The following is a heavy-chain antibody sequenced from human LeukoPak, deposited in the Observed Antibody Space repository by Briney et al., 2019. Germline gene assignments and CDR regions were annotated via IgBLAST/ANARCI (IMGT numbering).Heavy chain of an antibody. CDR1: GGSISSGDYY. J-gene: IGHJ4*02. V-gene: IGHV4-30-4*01. CDR2: IYYSGST. D-gene: IGHD3-10*01. CDR3: ARKGAFYGSGIGDY. Sequence: PSQTLSLTCTVSGGSISSGDYYWSWIRQPPGKGLEWIGYIYYSGSTYCNPSLKSRVTISVDTSKNQFSLKLSSVTAADTAVYYCARKGAFYGSGIGDYWGQGTLVTVSS.